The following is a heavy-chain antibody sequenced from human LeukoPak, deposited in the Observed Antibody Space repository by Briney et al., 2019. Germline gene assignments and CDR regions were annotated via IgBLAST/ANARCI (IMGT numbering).Heavy chain of an antibody. V-gene: IGHV1-46*01. CDR1: GNTFTSYY. CDR3: ARVPRSPPPPDY. D-gene: IGHD3-10*01. CDR2: INPSGGST. J-gene: IGHJ4*02. Sequence: ASVRVSCKASGNTFTSYYMHWGRQAPGQGLEWMGIINPSGGSTSYAQKFQGRVTMTRDKATSTVYMELSSLRSDDTAVYYCARVPRSPPPPDYWGQGTLVTVSS.